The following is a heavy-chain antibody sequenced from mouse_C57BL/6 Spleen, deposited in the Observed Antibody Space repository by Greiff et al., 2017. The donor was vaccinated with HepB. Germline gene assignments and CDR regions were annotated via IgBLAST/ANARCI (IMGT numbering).Heavy chain of an antibody. V-gene: IGHV5-17*01. CDR1: GFTFSDYG. CDR3: AKPYDGYSYYAMDY. J-gene: IGHJ4*01. D-gene: IGHD2-3*01. CDR2: ISSGSSTI. Sequence: EVNVVESGGGLVKPGGSLKLSCAASGFTFSDYGMHWVRQAPEKGLEWVAYISSGSSTIYYADTVKGRFTISRDNAKNTLFLQMTSLRSEDTAMYYCAKPYDGYSYYAMDYWGQGTSVTVSS.